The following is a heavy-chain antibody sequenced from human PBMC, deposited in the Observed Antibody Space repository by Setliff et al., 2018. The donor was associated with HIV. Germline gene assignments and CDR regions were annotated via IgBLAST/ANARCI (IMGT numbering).Heavy chain of an antibody. V-gene: IGHV1-46*01. Sequence: GASVKVSCKASGYTFASYYMHWVRQAPGQGLGWMGIINPSGGSTSYAQKFQGRVTMTRDTSTSTVYMELSSLRSEDTAVYYCGLATILGGAFNYWGQGTLVTVSS. D-gene: IGHD5-12*01. J-gene: IGHJ4*02. CDR3: GLATILGGAFNY. CDR2: INPSGGST. CDR1: GYTFASYY.